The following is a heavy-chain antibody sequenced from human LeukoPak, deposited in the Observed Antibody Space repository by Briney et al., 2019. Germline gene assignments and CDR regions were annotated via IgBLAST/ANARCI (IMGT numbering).Heavy chain of an antibody. Sequence: VQPGRSLRLSCAASGFTFSSYAMSWVRQAPGKGLEWVSAISGSGGSTYYADSVKGRFTISRDNSKNTLYLQMNSLRAEDTAVYYCAPSSRYYDSSGYIYWGQGTLVTVSS. D-gene: IGHD3-22*01. J-gene: IGHJ4*02. CDR2: ISGSGGST. CDR3: APSSRYYDSSGYIY. V-gene: IGHV3-23*01. CDR1: GFTFSSYA.